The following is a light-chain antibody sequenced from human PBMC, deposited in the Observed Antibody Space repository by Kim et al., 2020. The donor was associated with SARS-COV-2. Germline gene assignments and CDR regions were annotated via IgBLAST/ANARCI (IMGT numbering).Light chain of an antibody. Sequence: QSVLTQPPSVSGAPGQRVIISCTGSTSNIGAGHDVHWYQQFPGAAPKLLIYVNINRPSGVPDRFSGSKSGTSASLAITGLQPEDEADYFCQSYDSSLSGSLFGGGTKVTVL. CDR2: VNI. V-gene: IGLV1-40*01. CDR1: TSNIGAGHD. CDR3: QSYDSSLSGSL. J-gene: IGLJ2*01.